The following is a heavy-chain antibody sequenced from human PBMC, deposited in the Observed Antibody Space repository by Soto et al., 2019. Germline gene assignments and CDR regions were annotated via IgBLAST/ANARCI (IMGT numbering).Heavy chain of an antibody. Sequence: SETLSLTCAVYGVSFSGYYWSWIRQPPGKGLEWIGEINHSGSTNYNPSLKSRVTISVDTSKNQFSLKLSSVTAADTAVYYCARGLPDSGSYSGRWWFDPSGQGTLATVSS. J-gene: IGHJ5*02. CDR3: ARGLPDSGSYSGRWWFDP. CDR1: GVSFSGYY. V-gene: IGHV4-34*01. D-gene: IGHD1-26*01. CDR2: INHSGST.